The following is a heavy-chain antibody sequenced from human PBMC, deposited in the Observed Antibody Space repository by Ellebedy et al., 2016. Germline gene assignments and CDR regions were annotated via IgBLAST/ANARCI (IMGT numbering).Heavy chain of an antibody. D-gene: IGHD6-19*01. CDR2: ISSSSSYI. CDR3: ARVTFSSGWGFDY. J-gene: IGHJ4*02. Sequence: GESLKISXAASGFTFSSYAMSWVRQAPGKGLEWVSSISSSSSYIYYADSVKGRFTISRDNAKNSLYLQMNSLRAEDTAVYYCARVTFSSGWGFDYWGQGTLVTVSS. CDR1: GFTFSSYA. V-gene: IGHV3-21*01.